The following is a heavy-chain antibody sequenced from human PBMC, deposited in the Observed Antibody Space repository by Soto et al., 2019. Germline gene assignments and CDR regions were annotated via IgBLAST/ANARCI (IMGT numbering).Heavy chain of an antibody. CDR1: GYIFTNYW. J-gene: IGHJ4*02. D-gene: IGHD3-9*01. V-gene: IGHV5-51*01. Sequence: GESLKISCKGSGYIFTNYWIGWGLQIPGKGLEWMGIINPADSDTRYSPSFQGQVTVSVDKSISTAYLHRGSLKASDTAMYYCVRPDSTGYYSHWGQGTPVTVSS. CDR3: VRPDSTGYYSH. CDR2: INPADSDT.